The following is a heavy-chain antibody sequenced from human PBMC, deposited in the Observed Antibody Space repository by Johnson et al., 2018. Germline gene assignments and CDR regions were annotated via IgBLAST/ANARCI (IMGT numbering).Heavy chain of an antibody. D-gene: IGHD6-19*01. Sequence: VQLVESGGGLVKPGGSLRLSCAASGFTFSSYSMNWVRQAPGKGMEWVSSISSSSSSIYYADSVTGRFTISRANAKNSLYLQMNSLRAEDTAVYYCARAGFSSGWSPYYYYYMDVWGKGTTVTVSS. V-gene: IGHV3-21*01. CDR2: ISSSSSSI. CDR3: ARAGFSSGWSPYYYYYMDV. J-gene: IGHJ6*03. CDR1: GFTFSSYS.